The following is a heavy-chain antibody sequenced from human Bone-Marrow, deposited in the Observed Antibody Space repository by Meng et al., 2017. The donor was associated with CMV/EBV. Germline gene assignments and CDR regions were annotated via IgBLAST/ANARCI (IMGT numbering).Heavy chain of an antibody. CDR2: INPNSGGT. CDR1: GYTFTGYY. V-gene: IGHV1-2*02. J-gene: IGHJ4*02. CDR3: ARDLVSIFGATYYFDY. Sequence: ASVKVSCKASGYTFTGYYMHWVRQAPGQGLEWMGWINPNSGGTNYAQKFQGRVTMTRDTSTSTVYMELSSLRSEDTAVYYCARDLVSIFGATYYFDYWGQGTLVTVSS. D-gene: IGHD3-3*01.